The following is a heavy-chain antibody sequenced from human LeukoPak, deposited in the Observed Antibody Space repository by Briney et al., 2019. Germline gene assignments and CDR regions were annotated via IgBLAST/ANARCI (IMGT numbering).Heavy chain of an antibody. D-gene: IGHD3-10*01. CDR3: ARSYYYGSGSYYHHYYYYYMDV. J-gene: IGHJ6*03. CDR2: INPSGGST. Sequence: GASVKVSCKASGYTFTSYYIHWVRQAPGQGLEWMGIINPSGGSTGYAQKFQGRVTMTRDTSTSTVYMELSSLRSDDTAVYYCARSYYYGSGSYYHHYYYYYMDVWGKGTTVTISS. V-gene: IGHV1-46*01. CDR1: GYTFTSYY.